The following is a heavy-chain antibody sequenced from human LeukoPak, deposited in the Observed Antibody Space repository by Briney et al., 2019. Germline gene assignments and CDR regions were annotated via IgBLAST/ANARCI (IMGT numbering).Heavy chain of an antibody. Sequence: GGSLRLSCGASGLTFSSYWMNWVRQAPGKGLEWVANIKQDGSEKYYVDSVKGRFTISRDNTKNSQYLQMNSLRAEDTAVYYCVRGYNWRQEDALDIWGQGAMVTVSS. CDR1: GLTFSSYW. CDR2: IKQDGSEK. V-gene: IGHV3-7*01. D-gene: IGHD1-20*01. CDR3: VRGYNWRQEDALDI. J-gene: IGHJ3*02.